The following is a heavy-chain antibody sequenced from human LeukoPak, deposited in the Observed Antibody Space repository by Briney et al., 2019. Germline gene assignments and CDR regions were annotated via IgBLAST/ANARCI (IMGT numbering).Heavy chain of an antibody. Sequence: ASVKVSCKASGGTFSSYAISWVRQAPGQGLEWMGGIIPIFGTANYAQKFQGRVTITADESTSTAYMELSSLRSEDTAVYYCARIRMYSNYATQKYYYYYYMDVWGKGTTVTVSS. CDR3: ARIRMYSNYATQKYYYYYYMDV. CDR1: GGTFSSYA. D-gene: IGHD4-11*01. V-gene: IGHV1-69*13. J-gene: IGHJ6*03. CDR2: IIPIFGTA.